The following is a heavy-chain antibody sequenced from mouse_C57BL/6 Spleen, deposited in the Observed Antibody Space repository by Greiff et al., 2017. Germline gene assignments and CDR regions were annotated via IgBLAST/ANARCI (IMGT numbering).Heavy chain of an antibody. D-gene: IGHD2-4*01. CDR1: GYAFSSSL. V-gene: IGHV1-82*01. Sequence: QVQLQQSGPELVKPGASVKISCKASGYAFSSSLMNWVKQRPGKGLEWIGRIYPGDGDTNYNGKFKGKATLTADKSSSTAYMHLSSMTSEDSAVYCCAVYDYGAYWGQGTMVTVSA. CDR2: IYPGDGDT. J-gene: IGHJ3*01. CDR3: AVYDYGAY.